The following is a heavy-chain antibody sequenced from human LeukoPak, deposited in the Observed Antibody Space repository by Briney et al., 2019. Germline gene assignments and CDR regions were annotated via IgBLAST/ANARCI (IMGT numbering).Heavy chain of an antibody. D-gene: IGHD2-8*01. CDR3: ARDMVYIAS. CDR2: IYYSGST. Sequence: PSETLSLTCTVSGGSISSSNYYWGWIRQPPGKGLEWIGSIYYSGSTYYNPSLKSRATISVDTSNNQFSLKLTLVTAADTAVYYCARDMVYIASWGQGTLVTVSS. CDR1: GGSISSSNYY. J-gene: IGHJ4*02. V-gene: IGHV4-39*07.